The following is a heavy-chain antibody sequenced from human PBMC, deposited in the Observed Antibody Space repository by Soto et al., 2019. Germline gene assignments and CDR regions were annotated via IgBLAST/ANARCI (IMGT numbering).Heavy chain of an antibody. CDR2: ISGRGGYT. J-gene: IGHJ4*02. V-gene: IGHV3-23*01. Sequence: EVQLLESGGDLVQPGGSLRLSCAASAFTFSSYAMSWVRQAPGKGLEWVSGISGRGGYTYYADSVKGRFTISRDNSKKTVSLQMDSPRAEDTAVYYCAQEAGFEGSGELSSVVDYWGQGAVVSVSS. CDR1: AFTFSSYA. CDR3: AQEAGFEGSGELSSVVDY. D-gene: IGHD3-16*02.